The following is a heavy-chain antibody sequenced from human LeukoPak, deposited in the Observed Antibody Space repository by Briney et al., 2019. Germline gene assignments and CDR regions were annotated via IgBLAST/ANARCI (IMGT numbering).Heavy chain of an antibody. J-gene: IGHJ4*02. V-gene: IGHV3-23*01. CDR3: ARVRSGWYEDY. CDR1: AFAFSTYA. Sequence: GGSLRLSCAASAFAFSTYAMSWVRQAPGKGLEWVSGISNSGGSTPYADSVRGRFTISRDNSKNTLYLQMTSLRAEDTAVYYCARVRSGWYEDYWGQGTLVTVSS. CDR2: ISNSGGST. D-gene: IGHD6-19*01.